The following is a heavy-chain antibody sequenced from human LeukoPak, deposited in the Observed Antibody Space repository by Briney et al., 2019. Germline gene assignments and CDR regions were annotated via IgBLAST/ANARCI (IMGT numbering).Heavy chain of an antibody. Sequence: GGSLTLFCAPSGFTFSSYSMNWVRQAPGKGLEWLSYISRSSSTIYYADSVKGRFTISRDNAKNSLYLQMNSLRAEDTAVYYCARGTGSYYGYFQPWGQGTLVTVSS. CDR3: ARGTGSYYGYFQP. J-gene: IGHJ1*01. CDR2: ISRSSSTI. V-gene: IGHV3-48*04. D-gene: IGHD1-26*01. CDR1: GFTFSSYS.